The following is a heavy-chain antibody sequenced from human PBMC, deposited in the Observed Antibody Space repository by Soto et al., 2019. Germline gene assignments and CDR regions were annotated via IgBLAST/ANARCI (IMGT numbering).Heavy chain of an antibody. Sequence: ASVEVSCKASGYTFTSYGISWVRQAPGQGLEWMGIINPSGGSTSYAQKFQGRVTMTTDTSTTTAYMELSSLRSDDTAVYYCARAHPYTYSTPSPDVWGQRTTVTDSS. CDR3: ARAHPYTYSTPSPDV. D-gene: IGHD2-15*01. J-gene: IGHJ6*02. CDR2: INPSGGST. V-gene: IGHV1-18*01. CDR1: GYTFTSYG.